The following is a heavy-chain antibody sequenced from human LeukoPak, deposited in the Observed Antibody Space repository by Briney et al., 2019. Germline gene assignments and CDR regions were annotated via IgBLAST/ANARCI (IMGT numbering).Heavy chain of an antibody. CDR2: FDPEDGET. Sequence: GASVKVSCKVSGYTLTELSMHWVRQAPGKGLEWMGGFDPEDGETIYAQKFQGRVTMTEDTSTDTAYMELSRLRSEDTAVYYCATDITTGRDWFDPWGQGTLVTASS. V-gene: IGHV1-24*01. D-gene: IGHD3-10*01. J-gene: IGHJ5*02. CDR1: GYTLTELS. CDR3: ATDITTGRDWFDP.